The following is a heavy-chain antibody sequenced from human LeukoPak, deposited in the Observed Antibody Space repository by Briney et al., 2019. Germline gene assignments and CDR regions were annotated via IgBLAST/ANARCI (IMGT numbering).Heavy chain of an antibody. CDR2: IYSGGST. J-gene: IGHJ4*02. D-gene: IGHD2-2*01. Sequence: GGSLRLSCAASGFTVSSNYMSWVRQAPGKELEWVSVIYSGGSTYYADSVKGRFTISRDNSKNTLYLQMNSLRAEDTAVYYCARIGCSSTSCPDYFDYWGQGTLVTVSS. CDR1: GFTVSSNY. V-gene: IGHV3-53*01. CDR3: ARIGCSSTSCPDYFDY.